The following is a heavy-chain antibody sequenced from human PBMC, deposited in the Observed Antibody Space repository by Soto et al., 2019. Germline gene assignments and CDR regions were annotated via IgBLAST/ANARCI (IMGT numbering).Heavy chain of an antibody. V-gene: IGHV1-3*01. CDR3: ARYLGYCSGGSCYGEHNFDY. Sequence: QVQLVQSGAEVKKPGASVKVSCKASGYTFTSYAMHWVRQAPGQRLEWMGWINAGNGNTKYSQKFQGRVTITRDTSASTDYMELSSLRSEDTALYYCARYLGYCSGGSCYGEHNFDYWGQGTLVTVSS. J-gene: IGHJ4*02. CDR1: GYTFTSYA. D-gene: IGHD2-15*01. CDR2: INAGNGNT.